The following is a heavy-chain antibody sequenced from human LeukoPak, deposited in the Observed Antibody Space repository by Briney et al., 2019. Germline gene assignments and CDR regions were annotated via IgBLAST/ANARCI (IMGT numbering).Heavy chain of an antibody. CDR1: GLTSSNYA. CDR3: AKGGWGSYFGY. Sequence: GGSLRLSCAASGLTSSNYAMSWVRQAPGKGLEWVSSISGSGDNTYYADSVKGRFTISRDNSKNTLYLQLNSLRAEDTAVYYCAKGGWGSYFGYWGQGTLVTVSS. D-gene: IGHD3-16*01. CDR2: ISGSGDNT. J-gene: IGHJ4*02. V-gene: IGHV3-23*01.